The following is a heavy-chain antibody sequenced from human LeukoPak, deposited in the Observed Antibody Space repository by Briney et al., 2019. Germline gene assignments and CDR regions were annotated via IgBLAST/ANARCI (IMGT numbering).Heavy chain of an antibody. CDR2: IYHSGST. CDR1: GGSISSGGYY. J-gene: IGHJ4*02. Sequence: SETLSLTCTVSGGSISSGGYYWSWIRQLPGKGLEWIGYIYHSGSTYYNPSLKSRVTISVDRSKNQFSLKLSSVTAADTAVYYCARVSGTEGLDYWGQGTLVTVSS. V-gene: IGHV4-30-2*01. D-gene: IGHD1-26*01. CDR3: ARVSGTEGLDY.